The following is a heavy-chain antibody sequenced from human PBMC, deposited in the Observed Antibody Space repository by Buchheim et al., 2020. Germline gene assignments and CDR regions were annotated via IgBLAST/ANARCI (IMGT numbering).Heavy chain of an antibody. D-gene: IGHD6-13*01. Sequence: QVQLVESGGGVVQPGRSLRLSCAASGFTFSSYAMHWVRQAPGKGLEWVAVISYDGSNKYYADSVKGRFTISRDNSTNTLYLQMNSQRSEYTSVYYCARDCRADTFLDSSSLYLGYWGQRAL. V-gene: IGHV3-30*04. CDR2: ISYDGSNK. CDR3: ARDCRADTFLDSSSLYLGY. CDR1: GFTFSSYA. J-gene: IGHJ4*02.